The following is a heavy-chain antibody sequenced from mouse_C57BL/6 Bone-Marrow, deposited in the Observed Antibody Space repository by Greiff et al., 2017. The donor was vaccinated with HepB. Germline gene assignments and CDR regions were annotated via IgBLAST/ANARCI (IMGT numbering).Heavy chain of an antibody. CDR3: ASSRQLRPFAY. Sequence: QVHVKQSGPGLVAPSQSLSITCTVSGFSFTSYGVDWVRQSPGKGLEWLGVIWGVGSTNYNSALKSRLSISKDNSKSQVFLKMNSLHTDDTAMYYCASSRQLRPFAYWGQGTLVTVSA. D-gene: IGHD3-2*02. J-gene: IGHJ3*01. CDR1: GFSFTSYG. CDR2: IWGVGST. V-gene: IGHV2-6*01.